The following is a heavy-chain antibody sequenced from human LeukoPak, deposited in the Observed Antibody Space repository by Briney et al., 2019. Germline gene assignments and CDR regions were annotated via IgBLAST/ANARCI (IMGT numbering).Heavy chain of an antibody. CDR1: GGSISSSSYY. Sequence: SETLSLTRTVSGGSISSSSYYWGWIRQPPGKGLEWIGSIYYSGSTYYNPSLKSRVTISVDTSKNQFSLKLSSVTAADTAVYYCARDLSGSYDYWGQGTLVTVSS. D-gene: IGHD1-26*01. CDR3: ARDLSGSYDY. V-gene: IGHV4-39*07. J-gene: IGHJ4*02. CDR2: IYYSGST.